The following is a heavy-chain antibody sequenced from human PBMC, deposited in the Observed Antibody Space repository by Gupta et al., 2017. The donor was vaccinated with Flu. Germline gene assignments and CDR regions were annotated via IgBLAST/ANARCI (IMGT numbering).Heavy chain of an antibody. CDR1: GFKFSTYW. CDR2: IATDGSVK. D-gene: IGHD7-27*01. J-gene: IGHJ5*01. V-gene: IGHV3-7*01. Sequence: EAQLVESGGGLVQPGGSLRLSCAVSGFKFSTYWMDWVRQAPGKGLEWVANIATDGSVKNYAASVKGRFTISRDNAEDSLHLQMHSLRADDTALYYCARNRGWQQFDFWGQGALVTVSS. CDR3: ARNRGWQQFDF.